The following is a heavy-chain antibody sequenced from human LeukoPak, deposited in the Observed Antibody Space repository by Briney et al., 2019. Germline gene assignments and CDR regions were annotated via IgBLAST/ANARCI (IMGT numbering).Heavy chain of an antibody. Sequence: GGSLRLSCAASGFTFTRYSMHWVRQAPGKGLEWVSSINTDSRFVLYVDSVKGRFTVSRDDAKNSLYLQMNSLRVEDTAVYYCARDSGDFWSGPYWGQGTLVTVSS. V-gene: IGHV3-21*01. D-gene: IGHD3-3*01. J-gene: IGHJ4*02. CDR3: ARDSGDFWSGPY. CDR2: INTDSRFV. CDR1: GFTFTRYS.